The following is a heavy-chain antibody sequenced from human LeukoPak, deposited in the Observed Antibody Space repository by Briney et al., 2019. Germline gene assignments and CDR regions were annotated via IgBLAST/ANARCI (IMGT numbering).Heavy chain of an antibody. D-gene: IGHD1-26*01. Sequence: GGSLRLSCAASGFSFRGYWMSWVRQTPERGLEWVANIKQDGSEKYYVDSVKGGFTISRDNARSSLYLQMSSLTADDTAVYYCARDKIVGPTTLDYWGQGTLVTVSS. J-gene: IGHJ4*02. CDR2: IKQDGSEK. CDR1: GFSFRGYW. CDR3: ARDKIVGPTTLDY. V-gene: IGHV3-7*01.